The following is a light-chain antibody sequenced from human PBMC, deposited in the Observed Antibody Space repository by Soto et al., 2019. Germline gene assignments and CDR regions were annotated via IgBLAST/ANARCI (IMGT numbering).Light chain of an antibody. CDR1: SNDVGGYNF. J-gene: IGLJ2*01. CDR3: SSYAGSYTVV. Sequence: QSALTQPRSVSGSPGQSVTISCTETSNDVGGYNFVSWYQQHPGKVPKLFIYDVSRRPSGVPDRFSGSKSGNTASLTISGLQADDEADYYCSSYAGSYTVVFGGGTKVTVL. CDR2: DVS. V-gene: IGLV2-11*01.